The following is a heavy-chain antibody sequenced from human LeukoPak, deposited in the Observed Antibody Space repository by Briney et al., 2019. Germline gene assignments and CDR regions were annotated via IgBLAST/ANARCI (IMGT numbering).Heavy chain of an antibody. V-gene: IGHV3-21*01. CDR2: FGTRSTSI. J-gene: IGHJ4*02. CDR3: AREVSEGFDF. D-gene: IGHD3-22*01. Sequence: PGGSLRLSCTASGFTFSGYSMKWIRQAPGKGLEWVSSFGTRSTSIYHAGSVKGRFAISRDNAKNSLYLQMNSLRAEDTALYYCAREVSEGFDFWGQGTLVTVSS. CDR1: GFTFSGYS.